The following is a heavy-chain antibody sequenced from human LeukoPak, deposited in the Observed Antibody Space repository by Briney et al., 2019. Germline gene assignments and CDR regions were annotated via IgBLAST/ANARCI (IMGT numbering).Heavy chain of an antibody. Sequence: GESLNISCKSFGYSFTSHWIGWVRQMPGKGLEWMGIIYPGDSDTRYSPSFQGQVTISADKSISTAYLQWSSLKASDTAMYYCARRSATHSRSHFDYWGQGTLVTVSS. CDR3: ARRSATHSRSHFDY. J-gene: IGHJ4*02. CDR2: IYPGDSDT. V-gene: IGHV5-51*01. CDR1: GYSFTSHW.